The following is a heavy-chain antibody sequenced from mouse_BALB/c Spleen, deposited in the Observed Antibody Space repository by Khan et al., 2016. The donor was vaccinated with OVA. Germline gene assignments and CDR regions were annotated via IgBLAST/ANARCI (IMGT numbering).Heavy chain of an antibody. Sequence: QVQLQQSGPGLVAPSQSLSITCTISGFSLTNYGVHWVRQPPGKGLEWLVVIWSDGSTTYNSDLKSSLTISKDNSKSRVFLKMNSLQTDDTAMYFCARQPYYHYNIMDYWGQGTSVTVSS. CDR3: ARQPYYHYNIMDY. CDR2: IWSDGST. D-gene: IGHD2-10*01. CDR1: GFSLTNYG. V-gene: IGHV2-6-1*01. J-gene: IGHJ4*01.